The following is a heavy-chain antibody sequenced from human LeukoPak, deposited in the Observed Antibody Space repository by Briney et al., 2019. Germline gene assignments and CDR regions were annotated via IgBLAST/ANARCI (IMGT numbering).Heavy chain of an antibody. CDR2: ISFTTSGV. Sequence: PGGSLRLSCAASGFSFSTYTMNWVRQAPGKGLEWVSYISFTTSGVYYADSVKGRFTISRDNAKNSLYLQMNSLRAEDTAIYSCARDYYWYFDLWGRGTLVTVSS. V-gene: IGHV3-48*01. J-gene: IGHJ2*01. CDR1: GFSFSTYT. CDR3: ARDYYWYFDL.